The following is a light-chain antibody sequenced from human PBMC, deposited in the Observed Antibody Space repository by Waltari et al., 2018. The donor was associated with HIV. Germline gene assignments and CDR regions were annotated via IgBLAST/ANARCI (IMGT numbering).Light chain of an antibody. CDR3: QSYDSGLRV. CDR1: SSNIGAGSD. Sequence: QSVLTQPPSVSGAPGQRVTISCTGSSSNIGAGSDVHWYQQLPGTAPNLLIYDNTNRPSGVPYRFSGSKSGTSASLAITGLQAEDEADYYCQSYDSGLRVFGGGTKLTVL. V-gene: IGLV1-40*01. J-gene: IGLJ3*02. CDR2: DNT.